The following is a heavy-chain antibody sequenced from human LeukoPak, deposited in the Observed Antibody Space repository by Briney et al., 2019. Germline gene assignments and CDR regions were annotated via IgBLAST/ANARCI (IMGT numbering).Heavy chain of an antibody. V-gene: IGHV3-7*05. D-gene: IGHD3-16*02. CDR3: ARDSSPGYYDYVWGTYPRY. CDR1: GFTFNNYW. J-gene: IGHJ4*02. Sequence: GGSLRLSCGASGFTFNNYWMSWVRQAPGKGLEWVANIKQDGSEKYYVASVMGRFTISRDNAKNSLYLQMNSLRAEDTAVYYCARDSSPGYYDYVWGTYPRYWGQGTLVTVSS. CDR2: IKQDGSEK.